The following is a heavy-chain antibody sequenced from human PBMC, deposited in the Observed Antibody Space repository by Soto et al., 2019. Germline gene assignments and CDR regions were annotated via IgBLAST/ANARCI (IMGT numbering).Heavy chain of an antibody. Sequence: PGGSLRLSCAASGFTFSSYGMHWVRQAPGKGLEWVAVISYDGSNKYYADSVKGRFTISRDNSKNTLYLQMNSLRAEDTAVYYCAKDRWFGEFDAFDIWGQGTMVTVSS. CDR3: AKDRWFGEFDAFDI. CDR2: ISYDGSNK. V-gene: IGHV3-30*18. J-gene: IGHJ3*02. D-gene: IGHD3-10*01. CDR1: GFTFSSYG.